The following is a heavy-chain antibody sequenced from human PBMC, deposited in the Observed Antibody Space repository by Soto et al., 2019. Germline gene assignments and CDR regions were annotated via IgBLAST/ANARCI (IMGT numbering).Heavy chain of an antibody. CDR3: RRSSRYSTDV. J-gene: IGHJ6*02. CDR1: GGSISSSSY. D-gene: IGHD6-13*01. V-gene: IGHV4-39*01. Sequence: QLQLQESGPGLVKPSETLALTCTVSGGSISSSSYWGWIRQPPGKGLEWIWSIYSIGSTYYNPSLKSRVTISVDTSKNPFSLKLSSVTAADTAVYYCRRSSRYSTDVWGQGTTVTVSS. CDR2: IYSIGST.